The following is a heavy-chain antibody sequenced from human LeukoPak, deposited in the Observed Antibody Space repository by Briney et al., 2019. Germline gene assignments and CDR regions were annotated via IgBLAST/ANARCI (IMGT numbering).Heavy chain of an antibody. J-gene: IGHJ5*02. CDR1: GVSIFSYY. CDR2: IHYSGTT. CDR3: ARVGGSGTDWFDP. D-gene: IGHD3-10*01. V-gene: IGHV4-59*12. Sequence: PSETLSLTCTVSGVSIFSYYWNWIRQSPGRGLEWIGYIHYSGTTNYNPSLKSRVTMSVDTSKNQFSLKLSSVTAADTAVYYCARVGGSGTDWFDPWGQGTLVTVSS.